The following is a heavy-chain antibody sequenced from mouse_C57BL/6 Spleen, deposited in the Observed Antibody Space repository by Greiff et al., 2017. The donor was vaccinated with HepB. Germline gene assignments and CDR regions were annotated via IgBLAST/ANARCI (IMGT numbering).Heavy chain of an antibody. V-gene: IGHV1-5*01. J-gene: IGHJ1*03. D-gene: IGHD1-1*01. Sequence: VQLQQSGTVLARPGASVKMSCKTSGYTFTSYWMHWVKQRPGQGLEWIGAIYPGNSDTSYNQKFKGKAKLTAVTSASTAYMELSSLTNEDSAVYYCTRRGDYYGSSSYWYFDVWGTGTTVTVSS. CDR3: TRRGDYYGSSSYWYFDV. CDR2: IYPGNSDT. CDR1: GYTFTSYW.